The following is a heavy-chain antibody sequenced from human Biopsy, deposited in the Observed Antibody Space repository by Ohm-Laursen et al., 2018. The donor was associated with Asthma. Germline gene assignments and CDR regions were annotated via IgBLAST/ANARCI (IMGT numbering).Heavy chain of an antibody. CDR2: ISSLSRYK. CDR1: GFDFSDYT. J-gene: IGHJ5*02. CDR3: ARDRVSSPIRHGSGSYYLYNWFDP. D-gene: IGHD3-10*01. V-gene: IGHV3-21*01. Sequence: SLRLSCAASGFDFSDYTMNWVRQAPGKGLEWVSSISSLSRYKYYSDSLRGRVTISRDNAKSSLHLQMSSLRAEDTAVYFCARDRVSSPIRHGSGSYYLYNWFDPWGQGTLVTVSS.